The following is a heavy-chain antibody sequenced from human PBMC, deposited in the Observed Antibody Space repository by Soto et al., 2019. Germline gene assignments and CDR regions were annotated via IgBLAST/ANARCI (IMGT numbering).Heavy chain of an antibody. Sequence: SQTLSLTCTVPGGSISSGGYYWSWIRLHPGKGLEWFGYIYYSGSTCYNPSLQSRGTIAVDTSKNQFSLKLSSVNPEDTDASHCASASSSRWYPPRYFDYWGQGTLVTVSS. J-gene: IGHJ4*02. CDR3: ASASSSRWYPPRYFDY. D-gene: IGHD6-13*01. V-gene: IGHV4-31*03. CDR1: GGSISSGGYY. CDR2: IYYSGST.